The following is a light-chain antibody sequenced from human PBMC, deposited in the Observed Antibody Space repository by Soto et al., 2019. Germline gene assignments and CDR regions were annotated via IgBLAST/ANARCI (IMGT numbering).Light chain of an antibody. V-gene: IGKV3-11*01. CDR1: QSVSSN. Sequence: IVMTLARPTMSKSPRERANLYCRASQSVSSNLAWYQQKPGQAPRLLIYDASNRATGIPARFSGSGSGTDFTLTISSLEPEDFAVYYCQQRRKSPPWFSFGLGSRVEI. CDR3: QQRRKSPPWFS. J-gene: IGKJ5*01. CDR2: DAS.